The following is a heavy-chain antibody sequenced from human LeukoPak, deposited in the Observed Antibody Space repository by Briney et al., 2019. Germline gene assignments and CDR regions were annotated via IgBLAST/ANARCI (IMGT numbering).Heavy chain of an antibody. CDR1: GYTFTGYY. Sequence: ASVKVSCKASGYTFTGYYMHWVRQAPGQGLEWMGWINPNSGGTNYAQKFQGRVTMTRDTSISTAYMELSRLRSDDTAVYYCAGSGWYGEYYFDYWGQGTLVTVSS. D-gene: IGHD6-19*01. J-gene: IGHJ4*02. CDR3: AGSGWYGEYYFDY. V-gene: IGHV1-2*02. CDR2: INPNSGGT.